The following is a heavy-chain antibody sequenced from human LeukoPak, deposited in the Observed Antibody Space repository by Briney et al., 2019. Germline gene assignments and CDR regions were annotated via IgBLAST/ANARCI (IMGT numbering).Heavy chain of an antibody. CDR1: GCSIGSYY. Sequence: PSETLSLTCTVSGCSIGSYYWSWIRQPAGKGLEWIGRSYTTGSTNYNPSLKSRVTMSLDTSKNQLSLNLSSVTAADTAVYYCARSGGSGFQLDSWGQGTLVTVSS. CDR3: ARSGGSGFQLDS. J-gene: IGHJ4*02. V-gene: IGHV4-4*07. CDR2: SYTTGST. D-gene: IGHD1-26*01.